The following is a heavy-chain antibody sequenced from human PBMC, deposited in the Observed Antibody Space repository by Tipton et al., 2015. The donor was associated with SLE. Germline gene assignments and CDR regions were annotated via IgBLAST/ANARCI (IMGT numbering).Heavy chain of an antibody. CDR1: GGSFSGYY. J-gene: IGHJ3*01. CDR2: INHSGST. Sequence: LRLSCAVYGGSFSGYYWSWIRQPPGKGLELIGEINHSGSTNYNPSLKSRVTISVDPSKNQFSLKLSSVTAADTAVYYCARHIGIGLGFCSSTSCHAFDLWAQGTMVPVSS. V-gene: IGHV4-34*01. D-gene: IGHD2-2*01. CDR3: ARHIGIGLGFCSSTSCHAFDL.